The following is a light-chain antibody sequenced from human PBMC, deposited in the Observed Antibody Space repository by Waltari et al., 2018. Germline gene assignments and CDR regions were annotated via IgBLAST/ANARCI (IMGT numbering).Light chain of an antibody. CDR1: TSNIGAGYD. V-gene: IGLV1-40*01. CDR3: QSFDSSLSVV. J-gene: IGLJ2*01. CDR2: GNS. Sequence: QSVLTQPPSVSGDPGQRVTISCTCTTSNIGAGYDGKWYQQLPGTAPKLLIYGNSNRPSGVPDRFSGSKSGTSASLAITGLQAEDEADYYCQSFDSSLSVVFGGGTKLTVV.